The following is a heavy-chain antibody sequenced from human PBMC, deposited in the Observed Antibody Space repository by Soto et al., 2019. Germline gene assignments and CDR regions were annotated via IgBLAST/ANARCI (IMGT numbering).Heavy chain of an antibody. CDR3: ARGDFWSGRKLDV. CDR1: GGSVSSGSYY. CDR2: IYYSGST. J-gene: IGHJ6*02. D-gene: IGHD3-3*01. Sequence: PETLSLTCTVSGGSVSSGSYYWSWIRQPPGKGLEWIGYIYYSGSTNYNPSLKSRVTISVDTSKNQFSLKLSSVTAADTAVYYCARGDFWSGRKLDVWGQGTTVTVSS. V-gene: IGHV4-61*01.